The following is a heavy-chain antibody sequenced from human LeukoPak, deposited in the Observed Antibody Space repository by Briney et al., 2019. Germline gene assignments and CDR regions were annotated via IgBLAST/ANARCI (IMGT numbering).Heavy chain of an antibody. CDR2: IYYSGST. J-gene: IGHJ2*01. V-gene: IGHV4-59*01. Sequence: PSETLSLTCTVSGGSINNKYWSWIRQPPGKGLEWIGYIYYSGSTNYNPSLKSRVTILVDTSKNQFSLKLSSVTAADTAVYYCARGPVLGYWYFDLWGRGTLATVSS. D-gene: IGHD2-8*02. CDR1: GGSINNKY. CDR3: ARGPVLGYWYFDL.